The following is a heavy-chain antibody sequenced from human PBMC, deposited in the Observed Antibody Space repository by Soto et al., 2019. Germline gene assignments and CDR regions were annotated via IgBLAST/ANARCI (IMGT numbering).Heavy chain of an antibody. D-gene: IGHD3-16*02. Sequence: QVQLVQSGAEEKKPGASMKIYCKASGYTFTGYAMHWVRQAPGQRLEWMGWINAGNGNTKYSQKFQGRVTITRDTSASTAYMELSGLRSEDTAVYYCARSAISPYGGLIGPFDYWGQGNLVTVSS. J-gene: IGHJ4*02. CDR2: INAGNGNT. V-gene: IGHV1-3*05. CDR1: GYTFTGYA. CDR3: ARSAISPYGGLIGPFDY.